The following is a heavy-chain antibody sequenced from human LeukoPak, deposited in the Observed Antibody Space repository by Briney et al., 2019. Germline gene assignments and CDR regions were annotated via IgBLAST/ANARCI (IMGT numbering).Heavy chain of an antibody. D-gene: IGHD2-2*01. J-gene: IGHJ4*02. CDR1: GFTFSSYA. V-gene: IGHV3-23*01. CDR2: ISGTGGST. Sequence: GGSLRLSCAASGFTFSSYALSWVRQAPGKGLEWVSAISGTGGSTYYADSVEGRFTISRDNSKNTLYLQMNSLRAEDTAVYHCAKQVVPAAIWGQGTLVTVSS. CDR3: AKQVVPAAI.